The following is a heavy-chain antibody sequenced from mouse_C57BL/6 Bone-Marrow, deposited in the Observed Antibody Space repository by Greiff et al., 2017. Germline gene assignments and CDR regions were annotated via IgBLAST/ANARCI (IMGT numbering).Heavy chain of an antibody. V-gene: IGHV10-1*01. D-gene: IGHD2-3*01. CDR2: IRSKSNNYAT. CDR3: VRDGYWYYAMDY. CDR1: GFSFNTYA. Sequence: EVKLVESGGGLVQPKGSLKLSCAASGFSFNTYAMNWVRQAPGKGLEWVARIRSKSNNYATYYADSVKDRFTISRDDSESMLYLQMNNLKTEDTAMYYCVRDGYWYYAMDYWGQGTSVTVSS. J-gene: IGHJ4*01.